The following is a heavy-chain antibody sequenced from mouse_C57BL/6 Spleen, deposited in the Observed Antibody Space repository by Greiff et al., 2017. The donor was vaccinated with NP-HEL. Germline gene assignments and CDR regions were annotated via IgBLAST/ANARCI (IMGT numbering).Heavy chain of an antibody. Sequence: EVQLQESGGGLVQPGGSMKLSCAASGFTFSDAWMDWVRQSPEKGLEWVVESRNKAKKKGKEEGESVKGRFTISRDDSKSSVYLQMNSLRAEDTGIYYCTGGSSYWYFDVWGTGTTVTVSS. CDR1: GFTFSDAW. CDR3: TGGSSYWYFDV. V-gene: IGHV6-6*01. CDR2: SRNKAKKKGK. J-gene: IGHJ1*03. D-gene: IGHD1-1*01.